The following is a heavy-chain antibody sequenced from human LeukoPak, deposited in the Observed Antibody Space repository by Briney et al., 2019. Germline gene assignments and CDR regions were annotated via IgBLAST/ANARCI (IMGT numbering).Heavy chain of an antibody. CDR1: GYTFTDYY. CDR3: AINKAAKSLDY. Sequence: ASVKVSCKASGYTFTDYYIHWVRQAPGQGLEWMAWMNPNSGGTSYAQKFQGRVTMTRDTSISTGYMELSRLRFDDTAVYYCAINKAAKSLDYWGQGTLVSVSS. D-gene: IGHD6-25*01. J-gene: IGHJ4*02. CDR2: MNPNSGGT. V-gene: IGHV1-2*02.